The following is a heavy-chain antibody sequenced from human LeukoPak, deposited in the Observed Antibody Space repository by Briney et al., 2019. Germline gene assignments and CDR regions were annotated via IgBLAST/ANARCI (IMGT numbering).Heavy chain of an antibody. J-gene: IGHJ4*02. D-gene: IGHD3-10*01. CDR1: GGPFSGYF. V-gene: IGHV4-34*01. Sequence: SETLSLTCAVSGGPFSGYFWSWIRQSSGKGLEWIGEIHNSGTTNYNPSLNSRVTISEDTSKNQFYLNLSSVTAADTAVYDCARRYYYNLGSFPFDFWGQGTLVTVSS. CDR2: IHNSGTT. CDR3: ARRYYYNLGSFPFDF.